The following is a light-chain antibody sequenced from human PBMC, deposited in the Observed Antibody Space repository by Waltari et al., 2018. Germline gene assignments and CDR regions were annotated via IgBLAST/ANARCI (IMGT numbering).Light chain of an antibody. CDR2: EDT. Sequence: QSALTQPASVSGSPGQSITISCTGTRSDVGSHNLVSWYQHHPGKAPKLMIYEDTKRPSGFSNRFSSSKSGNTASLTISGLQAEDEADYYCCSYAGSTASILLGGGTKLTVL. CDR1: RSDVGSHNL. J-gene: IGLJ2*01. CDR3: CSYAGSTASIL. V-gene: IGLV2-23*01.